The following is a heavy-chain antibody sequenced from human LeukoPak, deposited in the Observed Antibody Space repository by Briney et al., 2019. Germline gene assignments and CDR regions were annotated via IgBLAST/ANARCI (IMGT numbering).Heavy chain of an antibody. CDR2: IKLDGSDK. V-gene: IGHV3-7*03. J-gene: IGHJ4*02. D-gene: IGHD6-19*01. Sequence: PGGSLRLSCAASGFDFITYSMNWVRQAPGKGLEWVANIKLDGSDKYYVDAVKGRFTISRDNTENSLYLQMNNLRAEDTAVYYCARDLPSYSSGYYTGTIFDSWGQGTLVTVSS. CDR3: ARDLPSYSSGYYTGTIFDS. CDR1: GFDFITYS.